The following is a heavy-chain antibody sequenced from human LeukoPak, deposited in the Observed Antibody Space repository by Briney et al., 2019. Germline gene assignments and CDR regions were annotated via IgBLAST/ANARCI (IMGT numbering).Heavy chain of an antibody. CDR3: ARGRSPRYNSWSGHDY. CDR2: INPNSGGT. V-gene: IGHV1-2*02. D-gene: IGHD3-3*01. Sequence: ASVKVSCKASGYTFTGYYMHWVRQAPGQGLEWMGWINPNSGGTNYAQKFQGRVTMTRDTSISTAYMELSRLRSDDTAVYYCARGRSPRYNSWSGHDYWGQGILVTVSS. J-gene: IGHJ4*02. CDR1: GYTFTGYY.